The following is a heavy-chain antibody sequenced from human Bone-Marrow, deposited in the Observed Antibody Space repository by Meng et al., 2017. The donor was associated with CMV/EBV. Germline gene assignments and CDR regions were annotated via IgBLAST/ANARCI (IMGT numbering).Heavy chain of an antibody. J-gene: IGHJ5*02. CDR2: IIPIFGTA. Sequence: SVKVSCKASGGTFSSYAISWVRQAPGQGLEWMGGIIPIFGTANYAQKFQGRVTITTDESTSTAYMELSSLRSEDTAVYYCARDHQGITGTAGAWGQGTRVTVSS. V-gene: IGHV1-69*05. CDR1: GGTFSSYA. CDR3: ARDHQGITGTAGA. D-gene: IGHD1-7*01.